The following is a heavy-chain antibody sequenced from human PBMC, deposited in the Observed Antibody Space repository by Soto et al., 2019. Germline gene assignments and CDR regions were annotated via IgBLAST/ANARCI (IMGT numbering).Heavy chain of an antibody. CDR3: AREKGFYYYYMDV. CDR2: INHSGST. CDR1: GGSFSGYY. V-gene: IGHV4-34*01. J-gene: IGHJ6*03. Sequence: QVQLQQWGAGLLKPSETLSLTCAVYGGSFSGYYWSWIRQPPGKGLEWIGEINHSGSTNYNPSLKSRVTISVDTSKNQFSLKLSSVTAADTAVYYCAREKGFYYYYMDVWGKGTTVTVSS.